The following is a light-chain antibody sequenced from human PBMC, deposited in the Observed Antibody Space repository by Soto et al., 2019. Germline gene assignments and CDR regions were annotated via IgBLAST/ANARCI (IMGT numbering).Light chain of an antibody. CDR3: CSYTSSSRYV. CDR2: DVS. V-gene: IGLV2-14*01. J-gene: IGLJ1*01. CDR1: SSDVDGYHS. Sequence: QSALTQPASVSGSPGQSITISCTGTSSDVDGYHSVSWYQQHPGKAPKLMIYDVSNLPSGVSDRFSGSKSGDTASLTISGLQAEDEADYYCCSYTSSSRYVFGTGTKVTVL.